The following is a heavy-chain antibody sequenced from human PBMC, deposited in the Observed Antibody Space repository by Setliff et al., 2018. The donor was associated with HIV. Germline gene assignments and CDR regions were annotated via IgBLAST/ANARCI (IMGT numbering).Heavy chain of an antibody. CDR1: GGSISSHY. V-gene: IGHV4-59*11. Sequence: PSETLSLTCTVSGGSISSHYWSWVRQTPGKGLEWIGSISYSGSTNHNPSLKSRVTISIDTSENQFSLKLTSVTSADTAVYFCARGLSSPFATGLWGQGTLVTVSS. CDR3: ARGLSSPFATGL. D-gene: IGHD6-13*01. CDR2: ISYSGST. J-gene: IGHJ4*02.